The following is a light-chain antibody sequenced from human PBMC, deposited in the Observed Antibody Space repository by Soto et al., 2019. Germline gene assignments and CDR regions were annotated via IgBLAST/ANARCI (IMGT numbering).Light chain of an antibody. CDR3: CSHAGSYTYV. Sequence: QSVLTQPRSVSGSPLQSLTISCTGTSSDVGGYNYVSWYQQHPGKVPKLMIYDVTKRPSGVPDRFSGSKSGNTASLTISGLQAEDEADYYCCSHAGSYTYVFGTGTKSPS. CDR2: DVT. V-gene: IGLV2-11*01. J-gene: IGLJ1*01. CDR1: SSDVGGYNY.